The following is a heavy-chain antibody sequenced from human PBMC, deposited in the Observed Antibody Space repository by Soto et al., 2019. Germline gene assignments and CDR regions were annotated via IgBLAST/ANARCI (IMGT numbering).Heavy chain of an antibody. CDR1: GFTFTKSA. D-gene: IGHD3-16*01. CDR2: SSVNGEKT. V-gene: IGHV3-64D*06. CDR3: VKDGGLNWGCYGMEV. J-gene: IGHJ6*02. Sequence: PRGSLRLSCSTPGFTFTKSAMHWVRQVPGKGLESVSVSSVNGEKTDYSASVKGRVIICIESLKNSLFLQMRSLRVDETPLYYCVKDGGLNWGCYGMEVWGQGNTVTVSS.